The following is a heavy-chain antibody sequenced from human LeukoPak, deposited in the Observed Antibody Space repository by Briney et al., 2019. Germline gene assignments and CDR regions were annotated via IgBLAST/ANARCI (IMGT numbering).Heavy chain of an antibody. J-gene: IGHJ6*02. CDR2: ISYDGSNK. V-gene: IGHV3-30*03. Sequence: GRSLRLSCAASGFTFSSYGMHWVRQAPGKGLEWVAVISYDGSNKYYADSVKGRFTISRDNSKNTLYLQMNSLRAEDTAVYYCARDQGVYGSGSYGMDVWGQGTTVTVSS. D-gene: IGHD3-10*01. CDR3: ARDQGVYGSGSYGMDV. CDR1: GFTFSSYG.